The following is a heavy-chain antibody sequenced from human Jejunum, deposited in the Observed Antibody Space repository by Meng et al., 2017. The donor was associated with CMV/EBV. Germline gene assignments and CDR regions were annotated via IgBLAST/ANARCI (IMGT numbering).Heavy chain of an antibody. V-gene: IGHV3-23*01. J-gene: IGHJ4*02. CDR3: AKAADFDS. Sequence: LSCADSGFTFRTSAMNWVRRAPGKGLGWVSDIRADDYRTFYTGSVGGRFTISRDNSKNAVYLEMNSLRAEDTAVYFCAKAADFDSWGQGTRVTVSS. CDR2: IRADDYRT. CDR1: GFTFRTSA.